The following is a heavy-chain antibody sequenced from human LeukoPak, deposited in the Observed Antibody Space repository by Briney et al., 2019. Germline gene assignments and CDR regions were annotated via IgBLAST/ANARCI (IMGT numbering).Heavy chain of an antibody. V-gene: IGHV5-51*01. CDR2: IYPGDSDT. D-gene: IGHD3-3*01. Sequence: GESLKISRKGSGYSFTSYWIGWVRQMPGKGLEWMGIIYPGDSDTRYSPSFQGQVTISADKSISTAYLQWSSLKASDTAMYYCARGRESGDFWSGYYWPHPYGGMDVWGQGTTVAVSS. CDR1: GYSFTSYW. CDR3: ARGRESGDFWSGYYWPHPYGGMDV. J-gene: IGHJ6*02.